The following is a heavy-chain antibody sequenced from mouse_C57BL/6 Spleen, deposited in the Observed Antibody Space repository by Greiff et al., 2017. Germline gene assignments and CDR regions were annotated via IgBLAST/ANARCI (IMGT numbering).Heavy chain of an antibody. Sequence: EVKLVGAGGGLVQPGGSLKLSCGASGFTFSDYYIDWVPQTPEKRLEWVAYISNGGGSTYYPDTVKGRFTISRDNAKNTLYLQMSRLKSEDTAMYYCARFDYDGTWFAYWGQGTLVTVSA. CDR1: GFTFSDYY. CDR2: ISNGGGST. CDR3: ARFDYDGTWFAY. J-gene: IGHJ3*01. D-gene: IGHD2-4*01. V-gene: IGHV5-12*01.